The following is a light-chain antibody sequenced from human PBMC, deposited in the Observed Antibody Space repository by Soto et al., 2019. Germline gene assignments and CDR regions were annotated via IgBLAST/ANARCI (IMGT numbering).Light chain of an antibody. J-gene: IGKJ4*01. CDR2: GAS. Sequence: ESVLTQSPGTLSLSPGERATLSCRASQSISSDYLAWYQQKPGQAPRLLIYGASSRATGIPGRLSGSGSGTDFTLSISRLEPEDFAVYYCQHYGRYPPTFGGGTKVEIK. CDR1: QSISSDY. V-gene: IGKV3-20*01. CDR3: QHYGRYPPT.